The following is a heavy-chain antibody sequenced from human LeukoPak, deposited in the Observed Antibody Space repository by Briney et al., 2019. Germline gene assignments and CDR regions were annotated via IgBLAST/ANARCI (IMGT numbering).Heavy chain of an antibody. CDR1: GGSISSSNW. CDR2: IYHSGST. D-gene: IGHD3-22*01. J-gene: IGHJ4*02. CDR3: ASLYDSSGYYYVMTDY. Sequence: SETLSLTCAVSGGSISSSNWWSWVRQPPGKGLEWIGEIYHSGSTNYNPSLKSRVTISVDKSKNQFSLKLSSVTAADTAVYYCASLYDSSGYYYVMTDYWGQGTLVTVSS. V-gene: IGHV4-4*02.